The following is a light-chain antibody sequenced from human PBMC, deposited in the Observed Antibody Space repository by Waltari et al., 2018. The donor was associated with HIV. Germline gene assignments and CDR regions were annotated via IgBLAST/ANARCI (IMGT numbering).Light chain of an antibody. CDR1: QNIGNK. J-gene: IGKJ1*01. CDR3: QQYNGSWT. CDR2: ATS. Sequence: EIVMTQSPVTLSVSPGARATLSCRASQNIGNKIVWHQRRPGQSPRIVIFATSVRATGIPTRFSGSGSGTDFALTITTLQPEDYGMYYCQQYNGSWTFGRGTRVE. V-gene: IGKV3D-15*03.